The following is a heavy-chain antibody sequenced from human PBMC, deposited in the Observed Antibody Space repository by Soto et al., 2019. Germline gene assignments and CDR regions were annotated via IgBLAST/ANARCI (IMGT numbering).Heavy chain of an antibody. J-gene: IGHJ6*02. CDR2: ISRSGDIT. V-gene: IGHV3-23*01. Sequence: EVQLLESGGALAQPGGSLRLSCAASGSTFSAFCMNWVRQAPGKGLEWVSAISRSGDITYYADSVKGRFTISRDNSKNTLDLEMNCLTRDDMAVYYCAKGGFSVQSGMNVGGQGPTVIVSS. D-gene: IGHD3-3*01. CDR1: GSTFSAFC. CDR3: AKGGFSVQSGMNV.